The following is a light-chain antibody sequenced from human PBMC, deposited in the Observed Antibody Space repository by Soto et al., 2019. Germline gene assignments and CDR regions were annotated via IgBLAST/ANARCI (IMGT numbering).Light chain of an antibody. CDR2: DVS. J-gene: IGLJ3*02. CDR3: SSYTSSSTLWV. CDR1: SSDVGGYNY. Sequence: QSALTQPASVSGSPGQSITISCTGTSSDVGGYNYVSWYQQHPGKAPKLMIYDVSNRPSGVPNRFSGSKSGNTASLTISGLQAEDEADYYCSSYTSSSTLWVFGGGTQLTVL. V-gene: IGLV2-14*01.